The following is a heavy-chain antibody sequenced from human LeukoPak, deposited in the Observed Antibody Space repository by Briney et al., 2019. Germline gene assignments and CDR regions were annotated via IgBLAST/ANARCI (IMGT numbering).Heavy chain of an antibody. V-gene: IGHV6-1*01. D-gene: IGHD6-19*01. CDR3: ARVHSSGWYFHSWFDP. J-gene: IGHJ5*02. CDR1: GDSVSSNSAA. Sequence: SQTLSLTCAISGDSVSSNSAAWNWIRQSPSRGLEWLGRTYYRSKWYNDYAVSVKSRTTINPDTSKNQFSLQLNSVTPEDTAVYYCARVHSSGWYFHSWFDPWGQGTLVTVSS. CDR2: TYYRSKWYN.